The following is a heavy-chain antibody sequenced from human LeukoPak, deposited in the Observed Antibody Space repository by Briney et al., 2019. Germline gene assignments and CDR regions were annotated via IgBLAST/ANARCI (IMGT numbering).Heavy chain of an antibody. CDR3: ARDRVGQQLVGRKCYYYYMDV. Sequence: SETLSLTCTVSGGSISSYYWSWIRQPPGKGLEWIGSIYYSGSTYYNPSLKSRVTISVDMSKNQVSLKLSSVTAADTAVYYCARDRVGQQLVGRKCYYYYMDVWGKGTTVTISS. J-gene: IGHJ6*03. CDR1: GGSISSYY. CDR2: IYYSGST. D-gene: IGHD6-13*01. V-gene: IGHV4-59*01.